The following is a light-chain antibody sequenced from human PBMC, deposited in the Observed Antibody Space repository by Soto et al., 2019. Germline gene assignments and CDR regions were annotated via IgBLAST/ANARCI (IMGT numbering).Light chain of an antibody. J-gene: IGKJ4*01. CDR2: DAS. CDR1: QNFFTW. V-gene: IGKV1-5*01. CDR3: QQYNSHS. Sequence: DFKITQSLSTLSASVGATVTIPCRPSQNFFTWLAWYQHKPGKAPKLLMYDASILESGVPSRFSGSGSGTDFTLTISSLQSDDFATYYCQQYNSHSFGGGTKVQIK.